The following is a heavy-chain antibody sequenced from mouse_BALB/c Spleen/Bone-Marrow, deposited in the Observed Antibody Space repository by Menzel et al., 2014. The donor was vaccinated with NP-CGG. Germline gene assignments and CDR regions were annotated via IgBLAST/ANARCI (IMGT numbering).Heavy chain of an antibody. V-gene: IGHV14-3*02. Sequence: DVKLQESGAELVKSGASVKLSCTASGFNIKDTYMHWVKQRPEQGLEWIGRIDPANGNTKYDPKFQGKATITADTSSNTAYLQLSSLTSEDTAVYYCANYYYGSSLFAYWGQGTLVTVSA. CDR3: ANYYYGSSLFAY. J-gene: IGHJ3*01. CDR2: IDPANGNT. D-gene: IGHD1-1*01. CDR1: GFNIKDTY.